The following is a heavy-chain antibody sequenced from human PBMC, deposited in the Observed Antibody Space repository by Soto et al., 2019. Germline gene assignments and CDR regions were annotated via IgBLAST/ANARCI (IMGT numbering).Heavy chain of an antibody. CDR3: ARGTFTPGRFDS. D-gene: IGHD1-1*01. CDR1: GDSISSSSYF. Sequence: QVQLQESGPGLVKPSETLSLTCTVPGDSISSSSYFWGWVRQPPGKGLEWIGSVYYSGSTYYKPSLKSRVNLSIDTSKNHSSLKVRSVTAADTAVYYCARGTFTPGRFDSWGQGTLVTVSS. V-gene: IGHV4-39*02. CDR2: VYYSGST. J-gene: IGHJ4*02.